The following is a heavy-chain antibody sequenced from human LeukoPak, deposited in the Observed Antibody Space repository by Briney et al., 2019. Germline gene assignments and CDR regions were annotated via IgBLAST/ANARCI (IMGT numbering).Heavy chain of an antibody. J-gene: IGHJ4*02. Sequence: ASVKVSCKASGYTFTGYHMHWVRQAPGQGLEWMGRINPNSGDTNYAQKFQGRVSMTRDTSITTAYMELSRLRSDDTAMYYCARDYCSSTSCLFDYWGQGTLVTVSS. D-gene: IGHD2-2*01. CDR2: INPNSGDT. V-gene: IGHV1-2*06. CDR1: GYTFTGYH. CDR3: ARDYCSSTSCLFDY.